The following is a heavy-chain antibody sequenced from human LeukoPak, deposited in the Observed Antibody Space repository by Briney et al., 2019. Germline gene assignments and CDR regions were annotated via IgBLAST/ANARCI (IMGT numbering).Heavy chain of an antibody. CDR1: GFTFSNSI. J-gene: IGHJ4*02. V-gene: IGHV3-23*01. CDR3: AKTIVSSGWNYFDY. Sequence: PGGSLRLSCAGSGFTFSNSILSWVRQAPGKGLEWVSSVSGSDSRTYYADSVKGRFTISRDNSKNTLYLQMNSLRAEDTALYYCAKTIVSSGWNYFDYWGQGTLVTVSS. D-gene: IGHD3-22*01. CDR2: VSGSDSRT.